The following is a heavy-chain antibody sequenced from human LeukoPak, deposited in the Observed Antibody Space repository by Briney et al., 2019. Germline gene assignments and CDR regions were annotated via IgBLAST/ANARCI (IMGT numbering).Heavy chain of an antibody. D-gene: IGHD2-15*01. CDR1: GFIFSSYA. J-gene: IGHJ4*02. CDR2: ISASGGT. Sequence: GGSLRLSCAASGFIFSSYAMSWVRQAPGKGLEWVSGISASGGTYYADSVKGRFTLSRDNSKNTLHLQMNSLRAEDTAIYYCAKGGASSGGYDCWGQGTLVTVSS. V-gene: IGHV3-23*01. CDR3: AKGGASSGGYDC.